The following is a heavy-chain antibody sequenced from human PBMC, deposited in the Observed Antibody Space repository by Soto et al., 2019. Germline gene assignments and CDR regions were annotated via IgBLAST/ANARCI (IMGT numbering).Heavy chain of an antibody. CDR1: GYTFPSYG. D-gene: IGHD5-12*01. Sequence: ASGKVSCKASGYTFPSYGISWVRQAPGQGLEWMGWISAYNGNTNYAQKLQGRVTMTTDTSTSTAYMELRSLRSDDTAVYYCARVDWGYSGYDPTSEDYWGQGTLVTVSS. CDR3: ARVDWGYSGYDPTSEDY. CDR2: ISAYNGNT. J-gene: IGHJ4*02. V-gene: IGHV1-18*01.